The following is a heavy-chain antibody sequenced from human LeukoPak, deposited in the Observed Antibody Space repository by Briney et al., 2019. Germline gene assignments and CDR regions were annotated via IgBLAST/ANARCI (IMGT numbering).Heavy chain of an antibody. Sequence: GGSLRLSCAASGFTFSSYAMSWVRQAPGKGLEWVANIKQDGSEKYYVDSVKGRFTISRDNAKNSLYLQMNSLRAEDTAVYYCARDLKGVPAASLYYYYYMDVWGKGTTVTVSS. CDR3: ARDLKGVPAASLYYYYYMDV. CDR1: GFTFSSYA. J-gene: IGHJ6*03. V-gene: IGHV3-7*01. CDR2: IKQDGSEK. D-gene: IGHD2-2*01.